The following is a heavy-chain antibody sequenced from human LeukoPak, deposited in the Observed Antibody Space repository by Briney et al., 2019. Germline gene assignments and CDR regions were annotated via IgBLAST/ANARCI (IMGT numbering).Heavy chain of an antibody. Sequence: GGSLRLSCAASGFTFTSYSMNWVRQAPGKGLGCVSTISGGGGSTYYADSVKGRFTISRDNSKNTLYLQVNSLRAEDTAVYYCAKGGKWDVTPFDYWGQGTLVTVSS. CDR2: ISGGGGST. CDR3: AKGGKWDVTPFDY. V-gene: IGHV3-23*01. CDR1: GFTFTSYS. J-gene: IGHJ4*02. D-gene: IGHD1-26*01.